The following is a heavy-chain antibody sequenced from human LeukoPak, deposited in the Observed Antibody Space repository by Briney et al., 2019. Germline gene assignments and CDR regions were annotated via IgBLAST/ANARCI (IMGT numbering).Heavy chain of an antibody. CDR3: ARDGRWINYYDGNAPV. CDR1: GFTFSTYE. J-gene: IGHJ4*02. V-gene: IGHV3-48*03. CDR2: ISSSGSSI. Sequence: PGGSLRLSCAASGFTFSTYEMNWVRQAPGKGLEWVSYISSSGSSIYYIDSVKGRFTISRDNAKNSVYLQMNSLRAEDTAVYYCARDGRWINYYDGNAPVWGQGTLVTVSS. D-gene: IGHD3-22*01.